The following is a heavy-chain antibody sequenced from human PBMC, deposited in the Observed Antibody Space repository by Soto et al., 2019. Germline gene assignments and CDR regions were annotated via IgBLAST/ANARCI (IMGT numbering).Heavy chain of an antibody. V-gene: IGHV1-2*04. CDR2: INPNSGGT. CDR3: ARAEAARHLEFDY. J-gene: IGHJ4*02. CDR1: GYTFTGYY. Sequence: ASVKVSCKASGYTFTGYYMHWVRQAPGQGLEWMGWINPNSGGTNYAQKFQGWVTMTRDTSISTAYMELSRLRSDDTAVYYCARAEAARHLEFDYWGQGTLVTVSS. D-gene: IGHD6-6*01.